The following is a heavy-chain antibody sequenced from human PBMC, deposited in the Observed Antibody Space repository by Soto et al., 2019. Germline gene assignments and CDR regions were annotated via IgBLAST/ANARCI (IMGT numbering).Heavy chain of an antibody. CDR3: ASQLPSLYCTGSTSCYTGSRPLDY. J-gene: IGHJ4*02. V-gene: IGHV5-10-1*01. CDR2: IDPSDSYT. CDR1: GYSFTSYW. D-gene: IGHD2-2*02. Sequence: PGESLKISCKGSGYSFTSYWISWVRQMPGKGLEWMGRIDPSDSYTNYSPSFQGHVTISADKSISTAYLQWSSLKASDTAMYYCASQLPSLYCTGSTSCYTGSRPLDYWGQGTLVTVSS.